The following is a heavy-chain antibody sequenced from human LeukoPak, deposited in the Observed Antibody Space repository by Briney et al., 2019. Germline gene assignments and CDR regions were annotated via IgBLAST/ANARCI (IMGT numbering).Heavy chain of an antibody. CDR3: AKGVRGGYDFWSGYDYFDY. V-gene: IGHV3-9*01. CDR2: ISWNSGSI. CDR1: GFTFDDYA. D-gene: IGHD3-3*01. J-gene: IGHJ4*02. Sequence: PGGSLRLSCAASGFTFDDYAMHWARQAPGKGLEWVSGISWNSGSIGYADSVKGRFTISRDNAKNSLYLQMNSLRAEDTALYYCAKGVRGGYDFWSGYDYFDYWGQGTLVTVSS.